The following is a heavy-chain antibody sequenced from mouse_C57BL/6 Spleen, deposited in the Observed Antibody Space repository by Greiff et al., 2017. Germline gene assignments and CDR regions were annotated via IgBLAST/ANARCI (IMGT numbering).Heavy chain of an antibody. J-gene: IGHJ1*03. CDR3: ARSGDDCSLYFDV. V-gene: IGHV1-74*01. CDR1: GYTFTSYW. Sequence: QVQLQQPGAELVKPGASVKVSCKASGYTFTSYWMHWVKQRPGQGLEWIGRIHPSDSDTNYNQKFKGKATLTVDKSSSTAYMRLRILTSVASAVYYCARSGDDCSLYFDVWGTGTTVTVSS. D-gene: IGHD2-4*01. CDR2: IHPSDSDT.